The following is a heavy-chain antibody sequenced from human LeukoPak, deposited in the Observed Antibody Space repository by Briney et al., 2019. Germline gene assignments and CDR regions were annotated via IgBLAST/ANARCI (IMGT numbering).Heavy chain of an antibody. D-gene: IGHD1-14*01. V-gene: IGHV4-34*01. CDR3: GRVPGLNARPLDT. J-gene: IGHJ5*02. CDR2: SSHTGDIT. Sequence: SETLSLTCAVYGGSFSNHYWTWIRQTPGRGYEWIGESSHTGDITGYNPSLKGRATIFVDSSKKQFSLRVTSVTAADTGIYYWGRVPGLNARPLDTLGPGT. CDR1: GGSFSNHY.